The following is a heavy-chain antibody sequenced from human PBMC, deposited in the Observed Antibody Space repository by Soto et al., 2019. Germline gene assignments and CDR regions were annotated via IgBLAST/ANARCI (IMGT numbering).Heavy chain of an antibody. J-gene: IGHJ5*02. V-gene: IGHV4-30-4*01. CDR3: GRHPRGNWVDH. CDR1: GGSISSGDYY. Sequence: QVQLQESGPGLVKPSQTLSLICTVSGGSISSGDYYWSWIRQPPGMALEWIAYIYYSGNPYYNPSLQSRVTISVDSSKNQLSLRLSSLTAADPAVYYCGRHPRGNWVDHWGQGSLVTVSS. CDR2: IYYSGNP.